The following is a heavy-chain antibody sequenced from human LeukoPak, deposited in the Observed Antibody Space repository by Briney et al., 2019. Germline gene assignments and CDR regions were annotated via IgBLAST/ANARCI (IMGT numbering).Heavy chain of an antibody. D-gene: IGHD2-15*01. V-gene: IGHV4-39*07. CDR2: IYYSGST. Sequence: SETLSLTCAVSGGSISSNSYYWGWIRQPPGKGLEWIGSIYYSGSTYYNPSLKSRVTISVDTSKNQFSLKLSSVTAADTAVYYCARVVVVAATDAFDIWGQGTMVTVSS. J-gene: IGHJ3*02. CDR1: GGSISSNSYY. CDR3: ARVVVVAATDAFDI.